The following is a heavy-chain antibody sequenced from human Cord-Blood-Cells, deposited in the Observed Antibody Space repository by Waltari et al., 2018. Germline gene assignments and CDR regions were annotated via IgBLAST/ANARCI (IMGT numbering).Heavy chain of an antibody. CDR1: GGTFSSYA. V-gene: IGHV1-69*01. D-gene: IGHD3-10*01. CDR2: IIPIFGTA. CDR3: ATGGYYGSGSYDY. J-gene: IGHJ4*02. Sequence: GVKKPGSSVKVSCKASGGTFSSYAISWVRQALGQGLEWMGGIIPIFGTANYEQKFQGRVTITADESTSTAYMELISLRSEDTAVYYCATGGYYGSGSYDYWGQGTLVTVSS.